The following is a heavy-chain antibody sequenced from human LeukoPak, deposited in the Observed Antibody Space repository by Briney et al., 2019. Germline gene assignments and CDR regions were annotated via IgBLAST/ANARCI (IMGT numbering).Heavy chain of an antibody. V-gene: IGHV1-18*01. CDR1: GDTFTSYG. CDR2: MSAYNGNT. D-gene: IGHD3-22*01. Sequence: ASVKVSCKAYGDTFTSYGISWVRQAPGQGLEWMGWMSAYNGNTNYAQKLQGRVTMTTDTSTSTAYMELRSLRSDDTAVYYCARDLSYDSSGTYFDYWGQGTLVTVSS. J-gene: IGHJ4*02. CDR3: ARDLSYDSSGTYFDY.